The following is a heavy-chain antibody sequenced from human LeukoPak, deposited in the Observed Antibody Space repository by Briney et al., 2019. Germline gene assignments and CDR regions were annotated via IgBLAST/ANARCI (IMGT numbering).Heavy chain of an antibody. CDR3: AKTRERITMVRGVNPPSNWFDP. D-gene: IGHD3-10*01. V-gene: IGHV3-23*01. CDR2: ISGSGGST. Sequence: GGSLRLSCVASGFTFSSYAMSWVRQAPGKGLEWVSAISGSGGSTYYADSVKGRFTISRDNSKNTLYLQMNSLRAEDTAVYYCAKTRERITMVRGVNPPSNWFDPWGQGTLVTVSS. J-gene: IGHJ5*02. CDR1: GFTFSSYA.